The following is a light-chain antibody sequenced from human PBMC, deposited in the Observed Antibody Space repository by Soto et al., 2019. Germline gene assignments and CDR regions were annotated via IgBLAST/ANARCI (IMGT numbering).Light chain of an antibody. J-gene: IGKJ5*01. Sequence: EVVLTQSPATLSVSPGERVTLSCRASQSVSSNLAWYQQKPGQAPRLLIYGASTRATGLPARFSGSGSGTEFTLTISSLQSEDFAIYYCQQYDNWPPITFGQGTRLDIK. V-gene: IGKV3-15*01. CDR2: GAS. CDR1: QSVSSN. CDR3: QQYDNWPPIT.